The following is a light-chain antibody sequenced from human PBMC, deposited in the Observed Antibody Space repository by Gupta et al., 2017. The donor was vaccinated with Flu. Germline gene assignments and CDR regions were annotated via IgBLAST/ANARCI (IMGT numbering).Light chain of an antibody. CDR2: EDN. CDR3: QSYDSSNLYV. J-gene: IGLJ1*01. CDR1: SGSIASNY. Sequence: NFMLTQPHSVPESPGKTVTIPCTRRSGSIASNYVQWYQQRPGSSPTTVIYEDNQRPSGGPDRFSGSIDSSSNAASLTISGLKTEDEADYYCQSYDSSNLYVFGTGTKVTVL. V-gene: IGLV6-57*01.